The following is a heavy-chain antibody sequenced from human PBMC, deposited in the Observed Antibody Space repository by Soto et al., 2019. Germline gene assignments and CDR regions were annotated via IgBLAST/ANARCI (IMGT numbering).Heavy chain of an antibody. D-gene: IGHD4-4*01. CDR3: ARSWNDYGTYGAFDS. J-gene: IGHJ4*02. Sequence: PGECLKISCKVSGYNFSNFWLAWVRQMPGKGLELLGLIYPADSDTRYSTSFQGQVTFSADKSITTAYLHWSNLKASDTAMYYCARSWNDYGTYGAFDSWGQGTRVTVPQ. V-gene: IGHV5-51*01. CDR1: GYNFSNFW. CDR2: IYPADSDT.